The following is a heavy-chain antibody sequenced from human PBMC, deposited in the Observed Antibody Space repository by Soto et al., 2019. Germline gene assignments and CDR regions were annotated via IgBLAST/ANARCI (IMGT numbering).Heavy chain of an antibody. CDR3: ARESRPGYTSGWYSFDY. Sequence: GGSLRLSCAASGFTFSDYYMSWVRQAPGKGLEWVSYFSNSGTIKYYADSVKGRFTISRDDAKNSLYLQMNSLRAEDTAAYYCARESRPGYTSGWYSFDYWGQGALVTSPQ. CDR2: FSNSGTIK. CDR1: GFTFSDYY. D-gene: IGHD6-19*01. V-gene: IGHV3-11*01. J-gene: IGHJ4*02.